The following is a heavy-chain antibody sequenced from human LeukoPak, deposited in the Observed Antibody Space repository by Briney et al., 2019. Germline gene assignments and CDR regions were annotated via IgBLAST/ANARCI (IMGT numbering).Heavy chain of an antibody. V-gene: IGHV1-18*01. D-gene: IGHD3-3*01. CDR2: ISAYKGNT. CDR1: GYTFTSYG. CDR3: ARVKRFLEAYYYYYYMDV. J-gene: IGHJ6*03. Sequence: GASVKVSCKASGYTFTSYGISWARQAPGQGLEWMGWISAYKGNTNYAQKLQGRVTMNTDTSTSTAYMELRSLRSDDTAVYYCARVKRFLEAYYYYYYMDVWGKGTTVTVSS.